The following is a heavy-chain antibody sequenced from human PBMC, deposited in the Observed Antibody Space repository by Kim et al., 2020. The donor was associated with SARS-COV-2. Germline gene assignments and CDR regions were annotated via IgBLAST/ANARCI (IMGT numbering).Heavy chain of an antibody. J-gene: IGHJ4*02. CDR3: ARTGTITYYFDY. D-gene: IGHD1-1*01. Sequence: YNPSLKSRVTRAVDTSKHQFSLKLSSVTAADTAVYYCARTGTITYYFDYWGQGTLVTVSS. V-gene: IGHV4-39*07.